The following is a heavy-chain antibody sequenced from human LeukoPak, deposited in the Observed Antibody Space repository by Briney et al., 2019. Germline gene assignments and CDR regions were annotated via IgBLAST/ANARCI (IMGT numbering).Heavy chain of an antibody. CDR3: ARSQEYSSSSASYYYYGMDV. V-gene: IGHV1-46*01. D-gene: IGHD6-6*01. CDR2: INPSGGST. J-gene: IGHJ6*02. CDR1: GYTFTSYY. Sequence: GASVKVSCKASGYTFTSYYMHWVRQAPGQGLEWMGIINPSGGSTSYAQKFQGRVTMTRDTSTSTVYMELSSLRSEDTAVYYCARSQEYSSSSASYYYYGMDVWGQGTTVTVSS.